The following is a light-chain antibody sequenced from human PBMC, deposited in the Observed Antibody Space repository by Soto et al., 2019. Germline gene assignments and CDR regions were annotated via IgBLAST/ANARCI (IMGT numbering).Light chain of an antibody. CDR3: QQYGSWT. CDR1: QSISSNY. J-gene: IGKJ1*01. V-gene: IGKV3-20*01. CDR2: GAS. Sequence: EIVLTQSPGTLSVSPGERATLSCRASQSISSNYLAWYQQKPGQAPSLLIFGASSRATGIPDRFSGSGSGTDFTLIISRLEPEDSAIYYCQQYGSWTFGQGTKVEIK.